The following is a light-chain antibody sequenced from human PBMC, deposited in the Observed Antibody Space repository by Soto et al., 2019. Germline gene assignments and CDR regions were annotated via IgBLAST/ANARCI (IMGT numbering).Light chain of an antibody. V-gene: IGLV2-14*01. CDR2: DVS. CDR3: GSYKRTSTLGL. Sequence: QSALTQPASVSGSPGQSITISCTGTTTDVGGYNSVSWYQQHPGKAPKLIIYDVSYRPSGVSNRFSGSKSGNTASLTISGLQSEDEADYYCGSYKRTSTLGLFGGGTKLTVL. J-gene: IGLJ2*01. CDR1: TTDVGGYNS.